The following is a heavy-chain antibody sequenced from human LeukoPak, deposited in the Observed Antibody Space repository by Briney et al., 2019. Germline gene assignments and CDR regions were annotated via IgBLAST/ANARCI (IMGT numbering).Heavy chain of an antibody. CDR2: IYSGDSDT. Sequence: GESLQISCKGSGYSFTTHWIGWVRQMPGKGLEWMGIIYSGDSDTRYSPSFQGQVTISADKSISTAYLQWSSLKASDTAMYYCATKSLTSQASDIWGQGTMVTVSS. CDR1: GYSFTTHW. CDR3: ATKSLTSQASDI. J-gene: IGHJ3*02. V-gene: IGHV5-51*01.